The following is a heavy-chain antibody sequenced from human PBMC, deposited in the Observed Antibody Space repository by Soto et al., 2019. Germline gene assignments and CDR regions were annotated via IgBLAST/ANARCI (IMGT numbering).Heavy chain of an antibody. CDR2: IWYDGTNT. V-gene: IGHV3-33*01. D-gene: IGHD5-18*01. CDR1: GFSFSTYG. Sequence: QVQLVESGGGVVRPGRSLRLACEAAGFSFSTYGMHWVRQAPGKGLQWVAVIWYDGTNTYYADSVKGRFTISRDNSKDTLYLEMNNLRAEDTAVYYCARVAAPLIHSDHYYYGMDVWGQGTTVTVSS. J-gene: IGHJ6*02. CDR3: ARVAAPLIHSDHYYYGMDV.